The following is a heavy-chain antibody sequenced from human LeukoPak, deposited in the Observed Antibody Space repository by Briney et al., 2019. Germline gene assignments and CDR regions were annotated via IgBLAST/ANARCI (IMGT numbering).Heavy chain of an antibody. D-gene: IGHD6-19*01. V-gene: IGHV3-30*07. J-gene: IGHJ5*02. Sequence: PGGSLRLSCAAFGFTFGTYIMHWLRQAPGKGPEWVAVISYDGSVQYYSGSVMGRFTISRDNSKNTLYLQMNSLRAEDTAVYYCARDGRPSGWSYNWFDPWGQGTLVTVSS. CDR1: GFTFGTYI. CDR2: ISYDGSVQ. CDR3: ARDGRPSGWSYNWFDP.